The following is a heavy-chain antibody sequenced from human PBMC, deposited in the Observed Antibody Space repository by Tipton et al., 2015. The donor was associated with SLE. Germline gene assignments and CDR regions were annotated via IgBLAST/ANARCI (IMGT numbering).Heavy chain of an antibody. CDR1: GFTFSRHD. CDR3: ARGAAVGALGIDY. Sequence: SLRLSCAASGFTFSRHDMHWVRQATGKGLEWVSAIGTAGDTYYPGSVKGRFTIARENAKNSLYLQMNSLRAGDTAVYYCARGAAVGALGIDYWGQGTLVTVSS. V-gene: IGHV3-13*01. CDR2: IGTAGDT. D-gene: IGHD1-26*01. J-gene: IGHJ4*02.